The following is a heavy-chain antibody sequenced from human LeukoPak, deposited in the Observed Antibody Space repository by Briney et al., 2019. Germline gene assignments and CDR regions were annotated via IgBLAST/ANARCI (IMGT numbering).Heavy chain of an antibody. Sequence: ASVKVSCKASGGTFSSYAISWVRQAPGQGLEWMGGIIPIFGTANYAQKFQGRVTITADKSTSTAYMELSSLRSEDTAVYYCVRVLRVVPAAMSYYGMDVWGKGTTVTVSS. CDR3: VRVLRVVPAAMSYYGMDV. CDR1: GGTFSSYA. CDR2: IIPIFGTA. J-gene: IGHJ6*04. D-gene: IGHD2-2*01. V-gene: IGHV1-69*06.